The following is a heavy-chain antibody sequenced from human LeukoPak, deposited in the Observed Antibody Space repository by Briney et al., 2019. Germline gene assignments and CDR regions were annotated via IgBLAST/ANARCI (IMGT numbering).Heavy chain of an antibody. CDR2: ISYDGSNK. J-gene: IGHJ4*02. D-gene: IGHD6-13*01. Sequence: GGSLRLSCAASGFTFSSYAMHWVRQASGKGLEWVAVISYDGSNKYYADSVKGRFTISRDNSKNTLYLQMNSLRAEDTAVYYCARADLIAAAGLDYWGQGTLVTVSS. V-gene: IGHV3-30*04. CDR1: GFTFSSYA. CDR3: ARADLIAAAGLDY.